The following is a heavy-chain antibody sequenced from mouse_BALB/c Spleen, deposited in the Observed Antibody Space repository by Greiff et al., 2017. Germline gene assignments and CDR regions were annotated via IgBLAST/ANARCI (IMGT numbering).Heavy chain of an antibody. J-gene: IGHJ4*01. V-gene: IGHV1-69*02. Sequence: QVQLQQPGAELVKPGAPVKLSCKASGYTFTSYWMNWVKQRPGRGLEWIGRIDPSDSETHYNQKFKDKATLTVDKSSSTAYSQLSSLTSVDSAVYYCASSPVDYAMDYWGQGTSVTVSS. CDR2: IDPSDSET. CDR1: GYTFTSYW. CDR3: ASSPVDYAMDY.